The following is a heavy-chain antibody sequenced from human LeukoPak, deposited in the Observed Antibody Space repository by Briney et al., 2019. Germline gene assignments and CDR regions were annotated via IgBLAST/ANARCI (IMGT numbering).Heavy chain of an antibody. J-gene: IGHJ6*03. CDR1: GGSFSGYY. CDR3: ARGARLVVPAANSPGYYYYYMDV. D-gene: IGHD2-2*01. CDR2: INHIGST. Sequence: SETLSLTCAVYGGSFSGYYWSWIRQPPGKGLEWIGEINHIGSTNYNPSLKSRVTISVDTSKNQFSLQLSSVTPADTAVYCCARGARLVVPAANSPGYYYYYMDVWGKGNTVTLSS. V-gene: IGHV4-34*01.